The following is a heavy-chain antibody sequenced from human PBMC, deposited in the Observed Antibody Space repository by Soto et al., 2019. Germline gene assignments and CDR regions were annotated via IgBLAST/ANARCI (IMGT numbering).Heavy chain of an antibody. CDR3: AKANGYSSGWYYFDY. V-gene: IGHV3-30*18. Sequence: QVQLVESGGGMVQPGRSLRLSCAASGFTFSSYGMHWVRQAPGKGLEWVAVIPYDGSNKYYADSVKGRFTISRDNSKNTLYLQMNSLRAEDTAVYYCAKANGYSSGWYYFDYWGQGTLVTVSS. D-gene: IGHD6-19*01. J-gene: IGHJ4*02. CDR1: GFTFSSYG. CDR2: IPYDGSNK.